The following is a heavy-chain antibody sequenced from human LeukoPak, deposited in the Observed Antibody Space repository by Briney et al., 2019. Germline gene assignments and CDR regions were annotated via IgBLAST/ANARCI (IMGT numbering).Heavy chain of an antibody. CDR1: GFAFGDYA. Sequence: GGSLRLSCAASGFAFGDYAMHWVRQTPGKGLEWVSGISWNSGYIGYADSVKGQFTISRDNAKNSLYLQMNSLRAEDTALYYCAKDKSLGGYSYGSFDYWGQGTLVTVSS. J-gene: IGHJ4*02. D-gene: IGHD5-18*01. CDR3: AKDKSLGGYSYGSFDY. V-gene: IGHV3-9*01. CDR2: ISWNSGYI.